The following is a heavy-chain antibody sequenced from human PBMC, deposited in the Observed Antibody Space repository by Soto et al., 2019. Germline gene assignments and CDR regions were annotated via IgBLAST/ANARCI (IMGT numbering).Heavy chain of an antibody. Sequence: PWGSLRLSCAASGFTFMSYEISFFRHSALKWLEWISYISSSGTTTYYADSVKGRFTISRDNANNSLVLQMNSLRAEDTAVYYCARDPALRYFDWLGYFFDYWGQGTLVTVSS. CDR3: ARDPALRYFDWLGYFFDY. CDR1: GFTFMSYE. CDR2: ISSSGTTT. V-gene: IGHV3-48*03. J-gene: IGHJ4*02. D-gene: IGHD3-9*01.